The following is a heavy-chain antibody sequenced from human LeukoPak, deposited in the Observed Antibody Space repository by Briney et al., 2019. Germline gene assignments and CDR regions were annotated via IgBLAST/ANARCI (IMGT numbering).Heavy chain of an antibody. Sequence: GGSLRLSCAASGFTFSRYWMHWVRQAPGKGLEWVSSVTSGDYKYYADSLKGRFTISRDNAEDSLYLQMDSLSVDDTAVYYCARDLRISGMDVWGKGTTVTVSS. D-gene: IGHD2/OR15-2a*01. CDR3: ARDLRISGMDV. V-gene: IGHV3-69-1*01. CDR1: GFTFSRYW. J-gene: IGHJ6*03. CDR2: VTSGDYK.